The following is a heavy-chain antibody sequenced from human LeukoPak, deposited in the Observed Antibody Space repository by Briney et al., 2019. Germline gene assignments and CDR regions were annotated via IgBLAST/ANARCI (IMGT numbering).Heavy chain of an antibody. CDR2: ISSSSSYI. Sequence: GGSLRLSCAGSGFTLSSHSMNWVRQAPGKGLEWVSSISSSSSYIYYADSVKGRFTISRDNARNSLYLQMNSLRAEDTAVYYCAKVPPCSSTSCYEIFYYYYYYMDVWGKGTTVTISS. D-gene: IGHD2-2*01. V-gene: IGHV3-21*01. CDR3: AKVPPCSSTSCYEIFYYYYYYMDV. CDR1: GFTLSSHS. J-gene: IGHJ6*03.